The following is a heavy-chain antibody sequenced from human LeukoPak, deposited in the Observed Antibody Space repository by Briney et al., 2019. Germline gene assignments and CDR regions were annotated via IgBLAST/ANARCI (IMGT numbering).Heavy chain of an antibody. CDR1: GSTFSSYS. D-gene: IGHD5-12*01. V-gene: IGHV3-48*04. Sequence: PGGSLRLSCAASGSTFSSYSMNWVRQAPGKGLQWRSYISSSSSTIYYADSVKGRFTISRDNAKNSLYLQMNSLRAEDTAVYYCARGRGRFWAVATSGQYFQHWGQGTLVTVSS. J-gene: IGHJ1*01. CDR2: ISSSSSTI. CDR3: ARGRGRFWAVATSGQYFQH.